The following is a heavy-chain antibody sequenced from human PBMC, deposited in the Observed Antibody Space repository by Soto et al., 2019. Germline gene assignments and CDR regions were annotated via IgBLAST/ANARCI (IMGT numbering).Heavy chain of an antibody. J-gene: IGHJ4*02. D-gene: IGHD3-10*01. CDR3: AREIRRSGTMVRGVIIDY. CDR2: ISAYNGNT. CDR1: GYTFTSYG. V-gene: IGHV1-18*01. Sequence: ASVKVSCKASGYTFTSYGISWVRQAPGQGLEWMGWISAYNGNTNYAQKLQGRVTMTTDTSTSTAYMELRSLRSDDTAVYYCAREIRRSGTMVRGVIIDYWGQGTLVTVSS.